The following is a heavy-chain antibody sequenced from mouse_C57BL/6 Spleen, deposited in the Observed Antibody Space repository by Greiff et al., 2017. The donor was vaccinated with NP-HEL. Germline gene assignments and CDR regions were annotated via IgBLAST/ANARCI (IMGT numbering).Heavy chain of an antibody. J-gene: IGHJ4*01. CDR2: IDPNSGGT. D-gene: IGHD2-1*01. V-gene: IGHV1-72*01. CDR3: QFYYGNGYYAMDY. Sequence: QVQLQQPGAELVKPGASVKLSCKASGYTFTSYWMHWVQQRPGRGLEWIGRIDPNSGGTKYNEKFKSKATLTVDKPSSTAYMQLSSLTSEDSAVYYCQFYYGNGYYAMDYWGQGTSVTVSS. CDR1: GYTFTSYW.